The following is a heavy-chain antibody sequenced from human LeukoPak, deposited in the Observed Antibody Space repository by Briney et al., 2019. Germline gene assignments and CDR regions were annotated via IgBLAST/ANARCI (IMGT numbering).Heavy chain of an antibody. CDR1: GFTFSSYA. Sequence: SGGSLRLSCAASGFTFSSYAMHWVRQAPGKGLEYVSAISSNGGSTYYANSVKGRFTISRDNSKNTLYLQMGSLRAEDMAVYYCANPRFGEFNDYWGQGTLVTVSS. CDR3: ANPRFGEFNDY. CDR2: ISSNGGST. V-gene: IGHV3-64*01. D-gene: IGHD3-10*01. J-gene: IGHJ4*02.